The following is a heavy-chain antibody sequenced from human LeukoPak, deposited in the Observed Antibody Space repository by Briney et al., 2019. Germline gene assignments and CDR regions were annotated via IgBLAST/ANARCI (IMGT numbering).Heavy chain of an antibody. CDR2: ISAYNGNT. CDR3: AKAKRYSGSLYYFDY. D-gene: IGHD1-26*01. CDR1: GYTFTSYG. Sequence: ASVKVSCKASGYTFTSYGISWVRQAPGQGLEWTGWISAYNGNTNYAQKLQGRVTMTTDTSTSTAYMELRSLRSDDTAVYYCAKAKRYSGSLYYFDYWGQGTLVSVFS. J-gene: IGHJ4*02. V-gene: IGHV1-18*01.